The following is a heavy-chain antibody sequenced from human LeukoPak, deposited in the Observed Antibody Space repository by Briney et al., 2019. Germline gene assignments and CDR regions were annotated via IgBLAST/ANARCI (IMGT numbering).Heavy chain of an antibody. Sequence: ASVKVSCKASGYTFTSYGISWVRQAPGQGLEWMGWISAYNGNTNYAQKLQGRVTMTTDTSTSTAYMELRSLRSDDTAVYYCARGGTVWLRHPSFDYWGQGTLVTVSS. CDR2: ISAYNGNT. D-gene: IGHD5-12*01. CDR1: GYTFTSYG. CDR3: ARGGTVWLRHPSFDY. V-gene: IGHV1-18*04. J-gene: IGHJ4*02.